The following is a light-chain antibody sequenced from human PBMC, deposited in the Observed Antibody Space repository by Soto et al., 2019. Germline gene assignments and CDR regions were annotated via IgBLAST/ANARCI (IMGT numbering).Light chain of an antibody. CDR2: DAS. CDR3: QQRSNWPPLT. J-gene: IGKJ5*01. CDR1: RSVSNS. V-gene: IGKV3-11*01. Sequence: EIVLTQSPATLSLSPGERATLSCRASRSVSNSLAWYQQKPGQAPRLLIYDASNRATGIPARFSGSGSGTDFTLTISSLEPEDFAVYYCQQRSNWPPLTFGQGTRLEIK.